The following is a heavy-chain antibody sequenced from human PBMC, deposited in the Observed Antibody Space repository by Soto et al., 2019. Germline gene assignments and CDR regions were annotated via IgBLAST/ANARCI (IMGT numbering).Heavy chain of an antibody. V-gene: IGHV4-30-4*01. Sequence: QVQLQESGPGLVRPSQTLSLTCTVSGDSISSADYYWSWIRQTPGKVLEWIGHLFYSGTTYYNPSLKSRLTISVDTSKNHFALRLTSVTAADTAVYYCARDLWVEPELYYYGMDVWGQGTTVTVSS. J-gene: IGHJ6*02. CDR1: GDSISSADYY. D-gene: IGHD1-1*01. CDR3: ARDLWVEPELYYYGMDV. CDR2: LFYSGTT.